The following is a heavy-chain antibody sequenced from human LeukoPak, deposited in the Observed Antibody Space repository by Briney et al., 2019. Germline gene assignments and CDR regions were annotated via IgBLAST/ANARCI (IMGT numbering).Heavy chain of an antibody. V-gene: IGHV1-18*01. Sequence: ASVKVSCKASRYTFTSYDINWVRQATGQGLEWMGWISGYNGNTNYAQKLQGRVTMTTDTSTSTAYMELRSLRSDDTAVYYCARESFLNYALDYWGQGTLVTVSS. J-gene: IGHJ4*02. CDR3: ARESFLNYALDY. CDR2: ISGYNGNT. D-gene: IGHD4-11*01. CDR1: RYTFTSYD.